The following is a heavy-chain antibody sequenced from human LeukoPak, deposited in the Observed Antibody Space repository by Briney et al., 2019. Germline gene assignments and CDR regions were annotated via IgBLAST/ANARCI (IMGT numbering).Heavy chain of an antibody. V-gene: IGHV1-2*02. Sequence: ASVKVSCMASGYTFTGYYMHWVRQAPGQGLEWMGWINPNSGGTNYAQTFQGRVTMTRDTSISTAYMELSRLRSDDTAVYYCARDRPGYSSGWYSDYWGQGTLVTVSS. CDR1: GYTFTGYY. CDR2: INPNSGGT. D-gene: IGHD6-19*01. J-gene: IGHJ4*02. CDR3: ARDRPGYSSGWYSDY.